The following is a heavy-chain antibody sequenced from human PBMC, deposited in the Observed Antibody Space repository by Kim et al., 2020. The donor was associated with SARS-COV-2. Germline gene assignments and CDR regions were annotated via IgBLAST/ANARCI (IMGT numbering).Heavy chain of an antibody. D-gene: IGHD3-22*01. V-gene: IGHV3-53*01. J-gene: IGHJ4*02. CDR3: ARVLGYYDSSGYC. Sequence: ADSGKGRFTIDRDNSKNRRYRQMNSLRAEDTAVYYCARVLGYYDSSGYCWGQGTLVTVSS.